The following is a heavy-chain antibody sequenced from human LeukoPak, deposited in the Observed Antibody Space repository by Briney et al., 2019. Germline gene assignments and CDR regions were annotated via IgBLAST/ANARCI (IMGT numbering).Heavy chain of an antibody. D-gene: IGHD1-26*01. J-gene: IGHJ5*02. Sequence: PSETLSLTCTVSGGSISGHYWSWIRQPPGKGLEWIGHIYYSGSTNYNPSLKSRVTMSVDTSKNQFSLKVTSVTAADTAVYYCARRGGSYGDNWLEPWGTGLLVTVSS. CDR1: GGSISGHY. V-gene: IGHV4-59*08. CDR3: ARRGGSYGDNWLEP. CDR2: IYYSGST.